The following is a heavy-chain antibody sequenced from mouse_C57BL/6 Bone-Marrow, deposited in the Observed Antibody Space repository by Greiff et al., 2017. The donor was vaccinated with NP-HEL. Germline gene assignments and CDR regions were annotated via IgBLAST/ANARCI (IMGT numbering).Heavy chain of an antibody. Sequence: DVQLQESGPGLVKPSQSLSLTCSVTGYSITSGYYWNWIRQFPGNKLEWMGYISYDGSNNYNPSLKNRISITRDTSKNQFFLKLNSVTTEDTATYYCARDNWGWFAYWGQGTLVTVSA. V-gene: IGHV3-6*01. D-gene: IGHD4-1*02. CDR2: ISYDGSN. J-gene: IGHJ3*01. CDR3: ARDNWGWFAY. CDR1: GYSITSGYY.